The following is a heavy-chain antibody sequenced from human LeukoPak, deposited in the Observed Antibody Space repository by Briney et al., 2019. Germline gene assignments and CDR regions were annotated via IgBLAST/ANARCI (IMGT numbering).Heavy chain of an antibody. CDR2: INSDGSST. J-gene: IGHJ4*02. Sequence: GGSLRLSCAASGFTFSSYWMHWVRQAPGKGLVWVSRINSDGSSTSYADSVMGRFTISRDNAKNTLYLQMNSLRAEDTAVYYCARIQLWRPFDYWGQGTLVTVSP. CDR3: ARIQLWRPFDY. V-gene: IGHV3-74*01. D-gene: IGHD5-18*01. CDR1: GFTFSSYW.